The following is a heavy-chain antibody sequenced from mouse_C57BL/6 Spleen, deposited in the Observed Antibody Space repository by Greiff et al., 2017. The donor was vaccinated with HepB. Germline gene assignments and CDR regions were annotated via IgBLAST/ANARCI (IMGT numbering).Heavy chain of an antibody. Sequence: QVQLQQPGAELVKPGASVKLSCKASGYTFTSYWMHWVKQRPGQGLKWIGMIHPNSGSTDYNEKFKSKATLTVDKSSSTAYMQLSSLTSEDSAVYYCARFYGSNWYFDVWGTGTTVTVSS. CDR2: IHPNSGST. CDR1: GYTFTSYW. D-gene: IGHD1-1*01. J-gene: IGHJ1*03. CDR3: ARFYGSNWYFDV. V-gene: IGHV1-64*01.